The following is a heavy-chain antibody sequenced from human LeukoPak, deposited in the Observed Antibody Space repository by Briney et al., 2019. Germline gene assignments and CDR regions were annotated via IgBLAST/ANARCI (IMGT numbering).Heavy chain of an antibody. CDR2: MNPNSGNT. D-gene: IGHD2-2*01. V-gene: IGHV1-8*01. CDR1: GYTFTSYD. CDR3: ARAYCSSTSCYFDY. J-gene: IGHJ4*02. Sequence: GASVKVSCKASGYTFTSYDINWVRQATGQGLEWMGWMNPNSGNTGYAQKFQGRVTMTRDTSTSTVYMELSSLRSEDTAVYYCARAYCSSTSCYFDYWGQGTLVTVSS.